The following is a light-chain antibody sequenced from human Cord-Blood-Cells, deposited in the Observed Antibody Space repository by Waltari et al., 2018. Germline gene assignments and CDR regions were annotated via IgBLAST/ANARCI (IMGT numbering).Light chain of an antibody. J-gene: IGKJ1*01. Sequence: DIQMTQSPSSLSASVGDRVTITCRASQSISSYLNWYQQKPGKAPKLLIYAASSLQSAVPSRFSGIVSETEFTLTISSLQPEDFATYYCQQSYSTPWTFGQGTKVEIK. V-gene: IGKV1-39*01. CDR2: AAS. CDR1: QSISSY. CDR3: QQSYSTPWT.